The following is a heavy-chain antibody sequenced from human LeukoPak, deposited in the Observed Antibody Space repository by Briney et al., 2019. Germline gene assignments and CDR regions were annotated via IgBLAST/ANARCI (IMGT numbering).Heavy chain of an antibody. CDR2: INPNSGGT. V-gene: IGHV1-2*06. CDR1: GYTFTGNY. Sequence: ASVKASCRASGYTFTGNYIHWVRQAPGQGLEWMGRINPNSGGTTYAQRFQGRVTMTKDTSISTAFMELTRLRPDDTAMYYCARDREYDVLTCDGWGQATLVTVSS. J-gene: IGHJ4*02. CDR3: ARDREYDVLTCDG. D-gene: IGHD3-9*01.